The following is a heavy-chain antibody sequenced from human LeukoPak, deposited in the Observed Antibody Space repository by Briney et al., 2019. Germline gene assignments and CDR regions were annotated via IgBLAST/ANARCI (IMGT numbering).Heavy chain of an antibody. J-gene: IGHJ5*02. CDR3: ARRLTQYDCFDP. Sequence: SQTLSLTCAISGDSASSNSVTWNWIRQSPSRGLEWLGRTYYRSTWYNDYAVSVRGRITVNPDTSKNQFSLHLNSVTPEDTAVYYCARRLTQYDCFDPWGQGILVTVSS. CDR2: TYYRSTWYN. D-gene: IGHD2-2*01. CDR1: GDSASSNSVT. V-gene: IGHV6-1*01.